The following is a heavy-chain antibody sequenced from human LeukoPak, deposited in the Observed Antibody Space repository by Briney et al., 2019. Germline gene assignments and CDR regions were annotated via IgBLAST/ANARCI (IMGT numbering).Heavy chain of an antibody. D-gene: IGHD5-18*01. CDR3: ARDGYSYGYGAFDI. J-gene: IGHJ3*02. CDR2: IYYSGST. V-gene: IGHV4-59*01. Sequence: PSETLCLTCTVSGGAISSYDGSWVRQPPGKGLEGIGYIYYSGSTNYNPSLKSRVTISVDTSKHQFSLKLSSVTAADTAVYYCARDGYSYGYGAFDIWGQGTMVTVSS. CDR1: GGAISSYD.